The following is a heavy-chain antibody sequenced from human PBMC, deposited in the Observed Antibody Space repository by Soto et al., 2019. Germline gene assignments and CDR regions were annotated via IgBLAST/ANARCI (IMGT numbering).Heavy chain of an antibody. Sequence: GVSLRLSCAASGFAFSSYTRHWVRQAPGKGLEWVSSISTGSSYIYYEDSLKGRFTISRDNAGNSLYLQMNSLRAEDTAVYYCAREMKQLVQEGFLQRWGQRPRGVVSS. J-gene: IGHJ1*01. CDR3: AREMKQLVQEGFLQR. D-gene: IGHD6-13*01. V-gene: IGHV3-21*01. CDR1: GFAFSSYT. CDR2: ISTGSSYI.